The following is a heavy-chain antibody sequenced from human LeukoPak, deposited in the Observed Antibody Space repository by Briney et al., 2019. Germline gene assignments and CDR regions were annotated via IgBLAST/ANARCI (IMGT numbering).Heavy chain of an antibody. V-gene: IGHV3-30*02. CDR2: IRQDGSDK. CDR1: GFTFSSYG. J-gene: IGHJ4*02. Sequence: PGGSLRLSCAASGFTFSSYGMHWVRQAPGKGLEWVAFIRQDGSDKYYVDSVKGRFTISRDNSKNTLYLQINSLTVEDTAVFYCAKDPGSGIPDHLDYWGQGTLVTVSS. CDR3: AKDPGSGIPDHLDY. D-gene: IGHD2-15*01.